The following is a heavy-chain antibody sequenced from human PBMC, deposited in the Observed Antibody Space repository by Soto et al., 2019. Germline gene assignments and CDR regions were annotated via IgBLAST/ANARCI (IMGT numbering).Heavy chain of an antibody. CDR3: AREYSCGWSTD. V-gene: IGHV1-8*01. Sequence: QVQLVQSGAEVKKPGASVKVSCKASGYTFTIYDINWVRQATGQGLEWMGWMNPNSGNTGYAQKFQGRVTMTRNTSISTADVELSSLRYADTDAYYCAREYSCGWSTDWGQGTLVTVSS. CDR2: MNPNSGNT. D-gene: IGHD6-19*01. CDR1: GYTFTIYD. J-gene: IGHJ4*02.